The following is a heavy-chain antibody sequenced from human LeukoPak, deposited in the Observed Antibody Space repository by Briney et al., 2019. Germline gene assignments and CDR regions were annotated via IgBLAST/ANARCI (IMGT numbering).Heavy chain of an antibody. CDR1: GFSLSTSGMR. Sequence: SGPALVHPTPALTLTCTFSGFSLSTSGMRVSWIRQPPVKALEWLARIDWDDDKFYITSLKTRLTISKDTSKNQVVLTMTNMDPVDTATYYCARTNYGDYRNWFDPWGQGTLVTVSS. J-gene: IGHJ5*02. CDR2: IDWDDDK. V-gene: IGHV2-70*04. CDR3: ARTNYGDYRNWFDP. D-gene: IGHD4-17*01.